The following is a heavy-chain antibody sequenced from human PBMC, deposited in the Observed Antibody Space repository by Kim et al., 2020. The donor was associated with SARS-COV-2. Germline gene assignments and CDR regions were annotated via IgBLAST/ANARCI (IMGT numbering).Heavy chain of an antibody. V-gene: IGHV4-39*01. Sequence: SETLSLTCTVSGGSISSSSYYWGWIRQPPGKGLEWIGSIYYSGSTYYNPSLKSRVTISVDTSKNQFSLKLSSVTAADTAVYYCARHVPDSAGYSSGWYHGDYYYGMDVWGQGTTVTVSS. CDR3: ARHVPDSAGYSSGWYHGDYYYGMDV. D-gene: IGHD6-19*01. CDR1: GGSISSSSYY. J-gene: IGHJ6*02. CDR2: IYYSGST.